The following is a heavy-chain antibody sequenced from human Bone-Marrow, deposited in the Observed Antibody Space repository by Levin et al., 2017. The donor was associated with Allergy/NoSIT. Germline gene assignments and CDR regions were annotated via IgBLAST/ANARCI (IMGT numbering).Heavy chain of an antibody. D-gene: IGHD6-6*01. V-gene: IGHV3-7*03. Sequence: GGSLRLSCAASGFTFSSYWMSWVRQAPGKGLEWVANIKQDGSEKYYVDSVKGRFTISRDNAKNSLYLQMNSLRAEDTAVYYCARVFLIAARPAYFDYWGQGTLVTVSS. J-gene: IGHJ4*02. CDR2: IKQDGSEK. CDR3: ARVFLIAARPAYFDY. CDR1: GFTFSSYW.